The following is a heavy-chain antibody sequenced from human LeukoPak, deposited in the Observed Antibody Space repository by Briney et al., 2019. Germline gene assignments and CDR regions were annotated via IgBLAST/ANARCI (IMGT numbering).Heavy chain of an antibody. CDR3: ARSARFYFDY. V-gene: IGHV3-23*01. Sequence: GGSLRLSCAASGFTSSTYAMSWVRQAPGKGLEWVSTVSGGGGGTYFADSVKGRFTISRDNSKNTMYLQMNSLRAEDTAIYYCARSARFYFDYWGQGTQVTVSS. CDR1: GFTSSTYA. J-gene: IGHJ4*02. CDR2: VSGGGGGT.